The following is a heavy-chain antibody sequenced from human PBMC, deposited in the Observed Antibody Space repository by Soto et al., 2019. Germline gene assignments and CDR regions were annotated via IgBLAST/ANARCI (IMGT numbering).Heavy chain of an antibody. CDR2: IYSSGNT. J-gene: IGHJ4*02. D-gene: IGHD5-12*01. CDR3: ARGLSEATLVTCYFDY. CDR1: GGSISSSDYY. V-gene: IGHV4-31*03. Sequence: SETLSLTCTVSGGSISSSDYYWSWIRQPPGKGLEWIGYIYSSGNTYYNPSLKSRLTISVDTSKNQFSLKLNSVTAADTALYYCARGLSEATLVTCYFDYWGQGTMVTVSS.